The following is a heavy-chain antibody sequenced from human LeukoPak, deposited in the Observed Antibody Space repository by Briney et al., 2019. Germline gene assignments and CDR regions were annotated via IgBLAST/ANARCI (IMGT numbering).Heavy chain of an antibody. D-gene: IGHD3-10*01. CDR3: AKAENYGSGSYYRSRHFDY. CDR1: GFTFSGYP. Sequence: AGGSLRLSCAAPGFTFSGYPIHWVRQAPGKGLEWVAVISYDGSNKYYADSVKGRFTISRDNSKNTLYLQMNSLRAEDTAVYYCAKAENYGSGSYYRSRHFDYWGQGTLVTVSS. J-gene: IGHJ4*02. V-gene: IGHV3-30-3*02. CDR2: ISYDGSNK.